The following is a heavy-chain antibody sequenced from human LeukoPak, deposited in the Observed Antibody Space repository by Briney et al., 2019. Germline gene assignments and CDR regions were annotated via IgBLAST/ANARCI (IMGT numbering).Heavy chain of an antibody. CDR3: AREGGCSSTTCYEVDY. CDR2: TYYRSKWYN. V-gene: IGHV6-1*01. CDR1: GDSVSSNSAA. Sequence: SQTLSLTCAISGDSVSSNSAAWNWIRQSPSRGLEWLGRTYYRSKWYNDYAVSVKSRVTINPDTSKNQFSLQLNSVTPEDTAVYYCAREGGCSSTTCYEVDYWGQGTLVTVS. J-gene: IGHJ4*02. D-gene: IGHD2-2*01.